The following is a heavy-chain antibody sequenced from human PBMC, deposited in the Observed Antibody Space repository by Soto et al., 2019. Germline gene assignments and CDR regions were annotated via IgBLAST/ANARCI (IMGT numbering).Heavy chain of an antibody. CDR3: AHSRVTMIVGHRNWFDP. CDR1: GFSLSTSGVG. Sequence: QITLKESGPTLVKPTQTLTLTCTFSGFSLSTSGVGVGWIRQPPGKALEWLALIYWDDDKRYNPSLKSRLTITKDTSKNQVVLTMTNMDPVDTATYYCAHSRVTMIVGHRNWFDPWGQGTLVTVSS. J-gene: IGHJ5*02. D-gene: IGHD3-22*01. CDR2: IYWDDDK. V-gene: IGHV2-5*02.